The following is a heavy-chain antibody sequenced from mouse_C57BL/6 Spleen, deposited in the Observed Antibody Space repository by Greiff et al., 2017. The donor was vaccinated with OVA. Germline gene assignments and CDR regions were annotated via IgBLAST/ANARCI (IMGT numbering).Heavy chain of an antibody. Sequence: EVQLVESGPGLVKPSQSLSLTCSVTGYSITSGYYWNWLRQFPGNQLEWMGYISYDGSNNYNPSLKNRIAITRDTSKNQFFLKLNSVTTEDTATYYCARGSYGSRDGYFDGWGTGTTVTVSS. J-gene: IGHJ1*03. CDR1: GYSITSGYY. D-gene: IGHD1-1*01. CDR2: ISYDGSN. CDR3: ARGSYGSRDGYFDG. V-gene: IGHV3-6*01.